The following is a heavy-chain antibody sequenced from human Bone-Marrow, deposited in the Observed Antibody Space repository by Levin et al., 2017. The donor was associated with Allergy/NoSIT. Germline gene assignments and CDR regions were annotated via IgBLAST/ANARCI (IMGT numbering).Heavy chain of an antibody. CDR3: ARNELAGARD. V-gene: IGHV3-21*05. CDR2: ISSTSNYI. CDR1: GFIFSNYN. Sequence: GGSLRLSCAASGFIFSNYNMHWVRQAPGKGLEWIALISSTSNYISYADSVRGRFTISRDNAKNSLFLQMNSLRAEDTAVSYCARNELAGARDWGQGTLVTVST. J-gene: IGHJ4*02. D-gene: IGHD6-13*01.